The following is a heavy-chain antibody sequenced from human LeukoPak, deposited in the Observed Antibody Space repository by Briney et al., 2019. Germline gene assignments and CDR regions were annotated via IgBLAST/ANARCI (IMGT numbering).Heavy chain of an antibody. D-gene: IGHD6-19*01. Sequence: SETLSLTCAVYGGSFSGYYWSWIRQPPGKGLEWIGEINHSGSTNYNPSLKSRVTISVDTSKNQFSLKLSSVTAADTAVYYCASRKSSSGWYGTFDYWGRGTLVTVSS. CDR3: ASRKSSSGWYGTFDY. J-gene: IGHJ4*02. CDR1: GGSFSGYY. V-gene: IGHV4-34*01. CDR2: INHSGST.